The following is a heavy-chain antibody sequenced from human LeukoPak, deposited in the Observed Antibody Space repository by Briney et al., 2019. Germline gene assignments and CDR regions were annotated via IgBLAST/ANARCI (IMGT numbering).Heavy chain of an antibody. J-gene: IGHJ4*02. CDR3: ARPQRGDTAMVDIYFDY. CDR1: GYGFTSYW. V-gene: IGHV5-51*01. CDR2: IYPGDSDT. Sequence: GESLKISCKGSGYGFTSYWIGWVRQMPGKGLEWMGIIYPGDSDTRYSPSFQGQVTISADKSISTAYLQWSSLKASDTAMHYCARPQRGDTAMVDIYFDYWGQGTLVTVSS. D-gene: IGHD5-18*01.